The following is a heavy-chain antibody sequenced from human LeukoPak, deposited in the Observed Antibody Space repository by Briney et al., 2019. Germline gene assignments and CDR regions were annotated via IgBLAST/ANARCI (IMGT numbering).Heavy chain of an antibody. CDR2: ISTSSNTI. J-gene: IGHJ4*02. D-gene: IGHD3-16*01. Sequence: PGGSLRLSCAASGFTFSSYSMNWVRQTPGKGLEWISYISTSSNTIYYADSVKGRLTISRDNAKTSLYLQMNSLRAEDTAVFYCARASPGGLGFDYWGQGILVTVSS. CDR3: ARASPGGLGFDY. CDR1: GFTFSSYS. V-gene: IGHV3-48*01.